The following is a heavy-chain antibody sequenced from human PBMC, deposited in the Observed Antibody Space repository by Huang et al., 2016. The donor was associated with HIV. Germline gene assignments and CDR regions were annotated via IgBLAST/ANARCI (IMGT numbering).Heavy chain of an antibody. CDR1: GGSISNNDYY. J-gene: IGHJ4*02. Sequence: QLHLQESGPGLVKPSETLSIICTVSGGSISNNDYYWGWTRQSPGKGLEWIGSVYYSGTTSYNSSLKSRITISMDMSKNEFSLRLRSLSAADSAIYYCAKHCPLQCRDLWTGFSYYFDFWGQGSPVTVSS. CDR3: AKHCPLQCRDLWTGFSYYFDF. V-gene: IGHV4-39*01. D-gene: IGHD3-3*01. CDR2: VYYSGTT.